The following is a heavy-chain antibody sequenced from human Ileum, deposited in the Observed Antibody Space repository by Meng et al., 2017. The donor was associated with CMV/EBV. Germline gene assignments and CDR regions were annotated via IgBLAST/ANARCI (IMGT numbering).Heavy chain of an antibody. CDR1: GGSISSYY. D-gene: IGHD5-18*01. Sequence: QLPLEASAPGLVKPSEPLSPPCIVSGGSISSYYCSWIRPPAGKGLEWIGRIYTSGSTNYNPSLKSRVTMSVDTSKNQFSLKLSSVTAADTAVYYCARERPRGTAMASIDYWGQGTLVTVSS. V-gene: IGHV4-4*07. CDR2: IYTSGST. CDR3: ARERPRGTAMASIDY. J-gene: IGHJ4*02.